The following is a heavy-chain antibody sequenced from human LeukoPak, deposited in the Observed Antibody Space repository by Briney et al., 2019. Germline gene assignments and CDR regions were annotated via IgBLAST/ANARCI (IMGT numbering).Heavy chain of an antibody. CDR1: GFTFSSYG. D-gene: IGHD6-13*01. CDR2: IWYGGSNK. Sequence: PGGSLRLSCAASGFTFSSYGMHWVRQAPGKGLEWVAVIWYGGSNKYYADSVKGRFTISRDNSKNTLYLQMNSLRAEDTAVYYCARVGYSSWYHVYWGQGTLVTVSS. V-gene: IGHV3-33*08. CDR3: ARVGYSSWYHVY. J-gene: IGHJ4*02.